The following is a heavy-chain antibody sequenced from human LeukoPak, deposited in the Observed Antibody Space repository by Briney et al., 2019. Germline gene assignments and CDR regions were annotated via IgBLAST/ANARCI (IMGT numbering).Heavy chain of an antibody. CDR2: MTPNSGDT. J-gene: IGHJ5*02. V-gene: IGHV1-8*01. Sequence: ASVKVCCKASGYAFTTYDITWVRQAPGQRLEWMGWMTPNSGDTAYAEIFQDRVTMTSDTTTNTAYLELRSLTSEDTAIYYCTRGALEGDFFDPWGQGTLVTVSS. CDR3: TRGALEGDFFDP. D-gene: IGHD1-26*01. CDR1: GYAFTTYD.